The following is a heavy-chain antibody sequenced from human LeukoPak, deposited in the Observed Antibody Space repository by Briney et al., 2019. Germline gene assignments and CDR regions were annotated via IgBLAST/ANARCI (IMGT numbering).Heavy chain of an antibody. V-gene: IGHV3-11*04. CDR3: ARKGNWEPQTSGFDY. CDR2: ISSSSSTI. J-gene: IGHJ4*02. Sequence: PGRSLRLSCAASGFTFSDYCMSWIRQAPGKGLEWISYISSSSSTIYYADSVKGRFTISRDNAKNSLYLQMNSLRAEDTAVYYCARKGNWEPQTSGFDYWGQGTLVTVSS. CDR1: GFTFSDYC. D-gene: IGHD1-26*01.